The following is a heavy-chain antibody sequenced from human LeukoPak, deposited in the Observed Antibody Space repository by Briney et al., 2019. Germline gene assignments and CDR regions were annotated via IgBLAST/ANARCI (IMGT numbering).Heavy chain of an antibody. V-gene: IGHV3-48*01. CDR3: ARGVPKTSYYYYYMDV. J-gene: IGHJ6*03. Sequence: PGGSLRLSCAASGFTCSDYSMNWVRQAPGKGLEWVSYISSSGFTINYADSVKGRFTISRDNAKNSLYLQMNSLRAEDTAVYYCARGVPKTSYYYYYMDVWDKGTTVTVSS. CDR1: GFTCSDYS. CDR2: ISSSGFTI. D-gene: IGHD4-11*01.